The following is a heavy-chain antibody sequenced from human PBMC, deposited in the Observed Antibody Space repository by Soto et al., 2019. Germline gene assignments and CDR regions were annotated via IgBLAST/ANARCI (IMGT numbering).Heavy chain of an antibody. V-gene: IGHV3-15*01. CDR3: VEGWNDF. J-gene: IGHJ4*02. D-gene: IGHD1-1*01. CDR2: IKSKADGGAR. CDR1: GFIFSSAW. Sequence: EVQLVESGGDLVKPGGSLRLSCVTSGFIFSSAWMSWVRQAPGKGLEWVGRIKSKADGGARDYAAPVKGRFSISRDDSKNTLYLQMNSLRAEDTAVYYCVEGWNDFWGQGTRVTVSS.